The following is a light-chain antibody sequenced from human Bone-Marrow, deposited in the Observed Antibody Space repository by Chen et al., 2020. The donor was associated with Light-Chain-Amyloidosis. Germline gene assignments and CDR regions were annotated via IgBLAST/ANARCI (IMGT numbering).Light chain of an antibody. CDR1: NLPTKY. Sequence: SDELTQPPSVSVSPGQTSRITCSGDNLPTKYAYWYQQKPGQAPVLVIHRDTERPSGISERFSGSSSGTTATLTISGVHAEDEAAYHCQSADSSGTYEVIFGGGTKLTVL. CDR2: RDT. V-gene: IGLV3-25*03. CDR3: QSADSSGTYEVI. J-gene: IGLJ2*01.